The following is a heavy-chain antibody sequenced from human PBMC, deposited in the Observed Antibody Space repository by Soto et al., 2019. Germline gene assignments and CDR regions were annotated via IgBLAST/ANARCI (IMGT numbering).Heavy chain of an antibody. D-gene: IGHD3-16*01. CDR1: GYTFTRYG. J-gene: IGHJ6*02. CDR3: AMVDVYVTPSPQDV. Sequence: QVQLVQSGAEVKNPGASVKVSCRASGYTFTRYGIGWAREAPGHGLEWMGWINTYNGNTNYAQNVQGRVTLPTDTSTSTAYMELRSLRSNDTSIYYCAMVDVYVTPSPQDVWGQVTTVIVYS. CDR2: INTYNGNT. V-gene: IGHV1-18*01.